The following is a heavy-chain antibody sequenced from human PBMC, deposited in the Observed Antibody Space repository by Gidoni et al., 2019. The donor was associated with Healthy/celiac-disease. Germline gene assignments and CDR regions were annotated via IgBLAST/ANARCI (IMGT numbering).Heavy chain of an antibody. D-gene: IGHD2-15*01. CDR3: AREGGIGCSGGSCYTPGDAFDI. J-gene: IGHJ3*02. V-gene: IGHV3-74*01. CDR2: INSDGSST. CDR1: GFTFSSYW. Sequence: EVQLVESGGGLVQPGGSLRLSCAASGFTFSSYWMHWVREAPGKGLVWVSRINSDGSSTSYADSVKDRFTISRDNAKNTLYLQMNSLRAEDTAVYYCAREGGIGCSGGSCYTPGDAFDIWGQGTMVTVSS.